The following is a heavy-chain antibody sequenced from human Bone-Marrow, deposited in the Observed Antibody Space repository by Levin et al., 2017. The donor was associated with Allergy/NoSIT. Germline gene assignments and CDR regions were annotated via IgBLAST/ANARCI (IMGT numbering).Heavy chain of an antibody. J-gene: IGHJ6*04. CDR3: VRLKWFGGAV. CDR1: GFTFSSYW. V-gene: IGHV3-7*04. CDR2: INEDGSAK. Sequence: GGSLRLSCVASGFTFSSYWVTWVRQGPGKGLEWVANINEDGSAKYYVDSVKGRFTISRDNTKNSLYLQMNSLRAEDTAVCDCVRLKWFGGAVWGKGTTVTVSS. D-gene: IGHD3-10*01.